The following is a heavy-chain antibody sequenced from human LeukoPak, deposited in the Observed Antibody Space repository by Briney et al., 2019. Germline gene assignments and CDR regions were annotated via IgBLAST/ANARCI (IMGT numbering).Heavy chain of an antibody. CDR1: GFTFSSYS. Sequence: PGGSLRLSCAASGFTFSSYSMNWVRQAPGKGLEWVSSITRSSYIYYADSVKGRFTISRDNAKNSLYLQMNSLRAEDTAVYYCARDPIAAARRSRYFDYWGQGTLVTVSS. CDR2: ITRSSYI. CDR3: ARDPIAAARRSRYFDY. V-gene: IGHV3-21*01. D-gene: IGHD6-13*01. J-gene: IGHJ4*02.